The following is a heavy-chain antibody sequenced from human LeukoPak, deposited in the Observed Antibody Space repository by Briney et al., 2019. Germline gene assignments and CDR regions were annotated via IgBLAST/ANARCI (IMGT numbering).Heavy chain of an antibody. CDR2: ISYDGSNK. CDR3: ARGEGITMVRGVII. CDR1: GFTFSSYA. J-gene: IGHJ4*02. D-gene: IGHD3-10*01. V-gene: IGHV3-30*04. Sequence: GRSLRLSCAASGFTFSSYAMHWVRQAPGKGLEWVAVISYDGSNKYYADSVKGRFTISGNNSKNTLYLQMNSLRAEDTAVYYCARGEGITMVRGVIIWGQGTLVTVSS.